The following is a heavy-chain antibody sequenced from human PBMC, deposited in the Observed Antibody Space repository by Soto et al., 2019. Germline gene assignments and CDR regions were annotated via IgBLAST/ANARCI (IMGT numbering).Heavy chain of an antibody. J-gene: IGHJ4*02. V-gene: IGHV2-5*02. CDR3: AHRVLRTVFGLVTTTAIYFDF. CDR1: GFSLTTSEVG. Sequence: QITLNESGPTVVRPTETLTLTCRFSGFSLTTSEVGVGWIRQSPGKPPEWLALIYWDDDKRYSASLKSRLTITKDTSKNQVVLTVSDLDPTDTATYYCAHRVLRTVFGLVTTTAIYFDFWGQGTPVAVSS. CDR2: IYWDDDK. D-gene: IGHD3-3*01.